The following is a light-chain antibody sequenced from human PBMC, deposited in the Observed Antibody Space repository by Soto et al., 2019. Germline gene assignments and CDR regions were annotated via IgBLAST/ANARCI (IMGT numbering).Light chain of an antibody. Sequence: EIVLTQSPATLSLSPGEGATLSCRASQSIISYLAWYQQKPGQAPRLLIYDASNRATGIPARFSGSGSGTDFTLTISSLEPEDFAVYYSQQRSNWPPATFGQGTKLEIK. J-gene: IGKJ2*01. CDR1: QSIISY. CDR2: DAS. CDR3: QQRSNWPPAT. V-gene: IGKV3-11*01.